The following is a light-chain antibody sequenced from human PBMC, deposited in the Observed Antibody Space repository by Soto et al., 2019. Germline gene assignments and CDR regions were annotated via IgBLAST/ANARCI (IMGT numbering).Light chain of an antibody. Sequence: EILLTQSPGTLSLSPGERATLSCRASQTTNYLAWYQQKPGQAPRLVIYGASSRATGIPDRISGSGSGPDFTLTISRLEPEDFAVYYCQHYGGPPRTFGQGTKVDIK. CDR2: GAS. CDR3: QHYGGPPRT. V-gene: IGKV3-20*01. CDR1: QTTNY. J-gene: IGKJ1*01.